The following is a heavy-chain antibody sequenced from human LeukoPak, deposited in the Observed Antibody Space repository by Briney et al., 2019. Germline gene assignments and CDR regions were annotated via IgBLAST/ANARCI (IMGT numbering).Heavy chain of an antibody. CDR1: GYTFTSYG. D-gene: IGHD3-9*01. CDR3: ARRYYDILTGYYNY. J-gene: IGHJ4*02. Sequence: ASVKVSCKASGYTFTSYGISWVRQAPGQGLEWMGWISAYNGNTNYAQKLQGRVTMTTDTSTSTAYMELRSLRSDDTAVYYCARRYYDILTGYYNYWGQGTLVTVSS. V-gene: IGHV1-18*04. CDR2: ISAYNGNT.